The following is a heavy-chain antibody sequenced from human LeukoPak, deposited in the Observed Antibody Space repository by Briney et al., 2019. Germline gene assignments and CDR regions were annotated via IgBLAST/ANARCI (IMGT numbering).Heavy chain of an antibody. CDR3: LPVLRYFDWGPFAFDY. J-gene: IGHJ4*02. Sequence: GRSLRLSCAASGFTFSSYAMSWVRQAPGEGLERVSAISGSGGSTYYADSVKGRFTISRDNSKNTLYLQMNSLRAEDTAVYYCLPVLRYFDWGPFAFDYWGQGTLVTVSS. CDR2: ISGSGGST. V-gene: IGHV3-23*01. D-gene: IGHD3-9*01. CDR1: GFTFSSYA.